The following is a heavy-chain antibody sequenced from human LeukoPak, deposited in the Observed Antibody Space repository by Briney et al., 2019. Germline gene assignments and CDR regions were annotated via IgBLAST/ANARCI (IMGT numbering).Heavy chain of an antibody. Sequence: ASVKVSCKASGYTFTGYYMHWVRQTPGQGLEWMGWINPNSGGTNYAQKFQGWVTMTRDTSISTAYMELSRLRSDGTAVYYCARERGSEPSFDYWGQGTLVTVSS. CDR1: GYTFTGYY. D-gene: IGHD1-14*01. CDR3: ARERGSEPSFDY. CDR2: INPNSGGT. J-gene: IGHJ4*02. V-gene: IGHV1-2*04.